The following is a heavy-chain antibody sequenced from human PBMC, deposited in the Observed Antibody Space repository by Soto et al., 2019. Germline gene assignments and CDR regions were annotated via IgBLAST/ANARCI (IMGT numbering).Heavy chain of an antibody. J-gene: IGHJ2*01. V-gene: IGHV1-8*01. CDR2: MNPNSGNT. CDR1: GYTFTSYD. CDR3: ARVEVERWLRHYWYFDL. D-gene: IGHD5-12*01. Sequence: GASVKVSCKASGYTFTSYDINWVRQATGQGLEWMGWMNPNSGNTGYAQKFQGRVTMTRNTSISTAYMELSSLRSEDTAVYYCARVEVERWLRHYWYFDLWGRGTLVTSPQ.